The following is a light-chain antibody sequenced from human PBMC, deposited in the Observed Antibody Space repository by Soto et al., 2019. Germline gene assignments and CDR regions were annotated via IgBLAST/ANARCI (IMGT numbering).Light chain of an antibody. CDR3: CSYADTYVE. Sequence: QSALTQPRSVSGSPGQSVAISCTGTSSYVGAYNYVSWYQQHPGKAPKLMIYDVDKRPSGVPDRFSGSKSGNTASLTISGLQAEDEADYYCCSYADTYVEFGGGTKLTVL. CDR1: SSYVGAYNY. J-gene: IGLJ2*01. CDR2: DVD. V-gene: IGLV2-11*01.